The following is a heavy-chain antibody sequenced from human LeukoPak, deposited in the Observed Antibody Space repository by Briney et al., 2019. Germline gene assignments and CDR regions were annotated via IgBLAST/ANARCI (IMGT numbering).Heavy chain of an antibody. CDR3: ARVGLVDIVVVVAATPYYYYYGMDV. Sequence: GASVKVSFKASGYTFTSCGISWVRQAPGQGLGWVGWISAYNGNTNFARKLQGRVIMTTDTSTSTAYLELRSLRSDDTDVYYCARVGLVDIVVVVAATPYYYYYGMDVWGQGTTVTVSS. CDR1: GYTFTSCG. CDR2: ISAYNGNT. V-gene: IGHV1-18*01. J-gene: IGHJ6*02. D-gene: IGHD2-15*01.